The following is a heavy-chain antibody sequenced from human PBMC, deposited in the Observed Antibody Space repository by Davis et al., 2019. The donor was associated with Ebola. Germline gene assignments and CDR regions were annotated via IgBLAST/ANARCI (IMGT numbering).Heavy chain of an antibody. J-gene: IGHJ5*02. V-gene: IGHV1-8*01. D-gene: IGHD6-19*01. CDR3: ARGRTQWLVPGWWFDP. Sequence: ASVKVSCKASGYTFTSYDINWMRQATGQGLEWMGWMNPNSGNTGYAQKFQGRVTMTRNTSISTAYMELSSLRSEDTAVYYCARGRTQWLVPGWWFDPWGQGTLVTVSS. CDR1: GYTFTSYD. CDR2: MNPNSGNT.